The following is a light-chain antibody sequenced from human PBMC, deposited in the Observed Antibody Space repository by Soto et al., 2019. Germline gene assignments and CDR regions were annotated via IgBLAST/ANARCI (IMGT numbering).Light chain of an antibody. V-gene: IGLV1-44*01. J-gene: IGLJ1*01. CDR3: AAWDDSLTGRV. CDR2: TNN. CDR1: SANIGSSN. Sequence: QSFLIQPPSASVTPGQRVTIYCSGSSANIGSSNVNWYQQLPGTAPKLLIYTNNQRPSGVPDRFSGSKSGTSASLAISGLQSEDEADYYCAAWDDSLTGRVFGSGTTLTVL.